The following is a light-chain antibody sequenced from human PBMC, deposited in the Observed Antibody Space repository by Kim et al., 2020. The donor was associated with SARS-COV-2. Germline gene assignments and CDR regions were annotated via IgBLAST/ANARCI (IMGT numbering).Light chain of an antibody. CDR3: QQFDNYPIT. V-gene: IGKV1D-13*01. J-gene: IGKJ5*01. Sequence: ASIGDRVTVTCRASQAINSAVAWYLQRPGRSPTFLIYDASTLQGGVPSRFSGRGSGTHFTLTIDNLQPEDFGTYFCQQFDNYPITFGQGTRLEIK. CDR2: DAS. CDR1: QAINSA.